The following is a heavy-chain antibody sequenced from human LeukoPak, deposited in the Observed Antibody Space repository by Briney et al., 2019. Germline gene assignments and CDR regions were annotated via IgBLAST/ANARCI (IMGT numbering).Heavy chain of an antibody. D-gene: IGHD1-26*01. J-gene: IGHJ4*02. CDR1: GFIFDDYA. CDR3: AKGQEWELPAYFAG. V-gene: IGHV3-9*03. CDR2: IGWHSGKI. Sequence: GGSLSLSCAASGFIFDDYAMHWVRQAPARGLEGVSGIGWHSGKIGYADSVKGRFTIPRDNAKHALYLHMSSLSAEDMAVYFCAKGQEWELPAYFAGGGQGTLVTVSS.